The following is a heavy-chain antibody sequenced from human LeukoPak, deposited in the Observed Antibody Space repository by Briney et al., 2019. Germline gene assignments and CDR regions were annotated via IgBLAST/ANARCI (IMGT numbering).Heavy chain of an antibody. CDR1: GFTFSDFY. Sequence: GGSLRLSCAASGFTFSDFYTSWVRQAPGKGLEWVSYISPSGTYTNYADSVKGRFIISRDNAKNSLFLQMNSLRAEDTGLYYCARGHYGMDVWGQGTTVTVSS. CDR2: ISPSGTYT. CDR3: ARGHYGMDV. J-gene: IGHJ6*02. V-gene: IGHV3-11*06.